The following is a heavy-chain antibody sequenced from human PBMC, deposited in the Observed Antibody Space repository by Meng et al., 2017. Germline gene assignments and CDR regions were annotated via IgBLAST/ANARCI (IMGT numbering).Heavy chain of an antibody. CDR3: ARSHSVTIVAFDY. CDR1: GGSFSGYY. CDR2: INHSGST. Sequence: QVQLQQWGAGLLQPSGTLSLSCAVYGGSFSGYYWSWIRQPPGKGLEWIGEINHSGSTNYNPSLKSRVTMSLDTSKNQFSLRLSSVTAADTAVYYCARSHSVTIVAFDYWGQGTPVTVSS. J-gene: IGHJ4*02. V-gene: IGHV4-34*01. D-gene: IGHD4-17*01.